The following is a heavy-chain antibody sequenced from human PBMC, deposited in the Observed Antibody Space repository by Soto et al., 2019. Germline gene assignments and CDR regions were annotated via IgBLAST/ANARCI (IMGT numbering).Heavy chain of an antibody. CDR2: IYWNDDR. D-gene: IGHD1-26*01. CDR1: GFSLSGGGVG. CDR3: IYRRASWDYPGLEV. J-gene: IGHJ6*02. V-gene: IGHV2-5*01. Sequence: QFTLKESGPTLVKPTQTLTLTCTFSGFSLSGGGVGVGWIRQPPGSSPEWLAVIYWNDDRRRNPSLANRLTITKDTSKNQVVLTMTNMDTVDTATSYCIYRRASWDYPGLEVWGQGTLVTVSS.